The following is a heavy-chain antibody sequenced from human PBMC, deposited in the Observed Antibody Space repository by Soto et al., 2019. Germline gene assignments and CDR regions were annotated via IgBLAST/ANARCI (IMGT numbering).Heavy chain of an antibody. D-gene: IGHD6-13*01. Sequence: KFQGRVTITRDTSASTAYMELSSLRSEDTAVYYCASLYRIAAAGTGAFDIWGQGTMVTVSS. V-gene: IGHV1-3*01. CDR3: ASLYRIAAAGTGAFDI. J-gene: IGHJ3*02.